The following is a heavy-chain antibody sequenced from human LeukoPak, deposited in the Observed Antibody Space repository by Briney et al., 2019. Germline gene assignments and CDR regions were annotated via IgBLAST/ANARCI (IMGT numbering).Heavy chain of an antibody. D-gene: IGHD4-11*01. Sequence: PGRSLRLSCAASGFTFSSYSMNWVRQAPGKGLEWVSSISSSSSYIYYADSVKGRFTISRDNAKNSLYLQMNSLRAEDTAVYYCARDGGSTTVSYYYGMDVWGQGTTVTVSS. CDR2: ISSSSSYI. V-gene: IGHV3-21*01. J-gene: IGHJ6*02. CDR3: ARDGGSTTVSYYYGMDV. CDR1: GFTFSSYS.